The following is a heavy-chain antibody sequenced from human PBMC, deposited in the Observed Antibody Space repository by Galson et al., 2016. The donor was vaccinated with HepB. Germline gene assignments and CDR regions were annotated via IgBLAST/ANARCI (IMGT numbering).Heavy chain of an antibody. CDR1: GYTFTSYA. V-gene: IGHV7-4-1*02. D-gene: IGHD3-9*01. CDR2: INTNTGNP. J-gene: IGHJ4*02. Sequence: SVKVSCKASGYTFTSYAMNWVRQAPGQGLQWMGWINTNTGNPMYAQGFMGRFVFSLDTSVSTAYLQISSLKAEDTAVYYCARDQGTHYELLTGNFDSWGQGTLVTVSS. CDR3: ARDQGTHYELLTGNFDS.